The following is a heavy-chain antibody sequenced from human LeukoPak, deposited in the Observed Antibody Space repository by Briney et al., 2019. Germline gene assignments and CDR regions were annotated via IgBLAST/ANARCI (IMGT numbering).Heavy chain of an antibody. CDR2: IFGHGET. CDR3: ARDPPAVSINTYA. J-gene: IGHJ4*02. D-gene: IGHD2-8*01. CDR1: GFTVGNNY. Sequence: PGGSLRLSCAASGFTVGNNYMNWVRQAPGKGLEWMSLIFGHGETSYADSVKGRFTISRDNSKNTLYLQMNGLRVEDTAVYYCARDPPAVSINTYAWGQGTLVTVSS. V-gene: IGHV3-66*01.